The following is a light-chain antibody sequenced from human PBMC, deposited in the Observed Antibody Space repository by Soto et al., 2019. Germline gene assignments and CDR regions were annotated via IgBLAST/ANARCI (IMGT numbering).Light chain of an antibody. J-gene: IGKJ3*01. V-gene: IGKV1-17*01. CDR1: QGIRND. Sequence: DLQMTQSPSSLASSVGERVTITCRASQGIRNDLGLYHYKPGKAPKRLIYAASSLQSGVPSRFSGSGAGTEFSLTISSRLQNEVAALYYRQQYGSSPFTFGPGTKVDI. CDR2: AAS. CDR3: RQQYGSSPFT.